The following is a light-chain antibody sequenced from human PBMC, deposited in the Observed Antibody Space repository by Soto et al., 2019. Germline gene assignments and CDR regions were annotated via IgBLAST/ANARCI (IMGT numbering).Light chain of an antibody. V-gene: IGLV2-14*01. CDR3: SSYTTSGTPV. J-gene: IGLJ3*02. CDR2: EVS. Sequence: QSALTQPASVSGSPGQSITISCTGTSSDVGGYNYLSWYQQHPGKAPKVMIYEVSNRPSGVSNRFSGSKSGNTASLTISGXXXXXXXXYXCSSYTTSGTPVFGGGTKLTVL. CDR1: SSDVGGYNY.